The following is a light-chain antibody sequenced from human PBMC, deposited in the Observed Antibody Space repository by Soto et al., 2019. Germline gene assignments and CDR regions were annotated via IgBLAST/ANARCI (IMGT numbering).Light chain of an antibody. CDR1: QSVSSSY. J-gene: IGKJ2*01. CDR2: GAS. V-gene: IGKV3-20*01. CDR3: HQYGTLYT. Sequence: EIVLTQSPGTLSLSPGERATLSCRASQSVSSSYLAWYQQKPGQAPRLLIYGASSRATGFPDRFSGSGSGTDFTLTISRLEPEDFAVYYCHQYGTLYTFGQGTKLEIK.